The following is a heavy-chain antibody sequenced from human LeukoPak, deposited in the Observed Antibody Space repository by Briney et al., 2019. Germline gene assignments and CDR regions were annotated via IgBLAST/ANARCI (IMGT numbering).Heavy chain of an antibody. CDR3: AREGSGGTIYYFDY. CDR1: GGSFSGYY. J-gene: IGHJ4*02. CDR2: INHSGST. D-gene: IGHD3-9*01. Sequence: PSETLSPTCAVYGGSFSGYYWSWIRQPPGKGLEWIGEINHSGSTNYNPSLKSRVTISVDTSKNQFSLKLSSVTAADTAVYYCAREGSGGTIYYFDYWGQGTLVTVSS. V-gene: IGHV4-34*01.